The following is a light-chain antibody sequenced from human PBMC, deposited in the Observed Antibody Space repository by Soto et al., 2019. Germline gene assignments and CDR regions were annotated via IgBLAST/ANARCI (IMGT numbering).Light chain of an antibody. Sequence: QSVLTQPASVSGSPGQSITISCTGTSSDVGSYNLVSWYQQHPGKAPKLMIYEGSKRPSGVSNRFSGSKSGNTASLTISGLQADDEADYYCCSYAGSTLGVFGTGTKVTVL. J-gene: IGLJ1*01. CDR3: CSYAGSTLGV. CDR2: EGS. V-gene: IGLV2-23*01. CDR1: SSDVGSYNL.